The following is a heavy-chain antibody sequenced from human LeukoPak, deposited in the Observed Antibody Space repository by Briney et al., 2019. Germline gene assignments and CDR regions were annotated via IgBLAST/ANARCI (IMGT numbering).Heavy chain of an antibody. V-gene: IGHV3-23*01. CDR2: ICGGGVGT. J-gene: IGHJ4*02. D-gene: IGHD2-8*01. CDR3: AKSRSLYAHFDF. CDR1: GFTFSSYA. Sequence: GGSLRLSCAASGFTFSSYAMSCGRQAPGKGRGWVSAICGGGVGTLSEDSVKGRFTISRDNSKNTLYLQMNSLRAEATAVYFCAKSRSLYAHFDFWGQGNLVTVSS.